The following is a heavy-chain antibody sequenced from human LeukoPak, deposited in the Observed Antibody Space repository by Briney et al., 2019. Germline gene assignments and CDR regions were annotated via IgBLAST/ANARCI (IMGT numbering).Heavy chain of an antibody. V-gene: IGHV3-NL1*01. Sequence: GGSLRLSCAASGFTFSSYGMHWVRQTPGKGLEWVSVIYSGGSTDYADSVKGRFTISRDNSKNTLYLQMSSLRAEDTAVYYCARDGGSGWSSAFFDFWGQGTLVTVSS. D-gene: IGHD6-19*01. CDR2: IYSGGST. CDR1: GFTFSSYG. CDR3: ARDGGSGWSSAFFDF. J-gene: IGHJ4*02.